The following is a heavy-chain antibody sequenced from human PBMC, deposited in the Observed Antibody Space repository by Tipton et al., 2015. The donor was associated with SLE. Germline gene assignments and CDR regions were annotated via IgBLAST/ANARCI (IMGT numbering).Heavy chain of an antibody. CDR2: IFPSGKT. D-gene: IGHD1-1*01. V-gene: IGHV4-61*02. J-gene: IGHJ2*01. CDR3: AKTLAGATPGRYQSYWYFDL. CDR1: GGAISSGGYY. Sequence: TLSLTCTVSGGAISSGGYYLGWIRQPPGEGLGGIGRIFPSGKTVYNPSLKSRVTIPMALSNNQFSVNLSSVTASDTAVYYCAKTLAGATPGRYQSYWYFDLWGRGLRVIVSS.